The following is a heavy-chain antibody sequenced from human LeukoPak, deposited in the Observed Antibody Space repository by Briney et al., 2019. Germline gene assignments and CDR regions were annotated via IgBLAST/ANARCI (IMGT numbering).Heavy chain of an antibody. CDR1: GFTFSGYA. J-gene: IGHJ5*02. CDR3: AKDPYSSSWYFWFDP. CDR2: ISGSGGST. D-gene: IGHD6-13*01. Sequence: PGASLRLSCAASGFTFSGYAMSWVRQAPGKGLEWVSAISGSGGSTYYADSVKGRFTISRDNSKNTLYLQMNSLRAEDTAVYYCAKDPYSSSWYFWFDPWGQGTLVTVSS. V-gene: IGHV3-23*01.